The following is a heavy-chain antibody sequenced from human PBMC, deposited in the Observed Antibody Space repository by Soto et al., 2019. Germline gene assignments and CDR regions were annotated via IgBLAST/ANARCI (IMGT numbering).Heavy chain of an antibody. V-gene: IGHV4-31*03. Sequence: SETLSLTCTVSGGSISSGNYYWIWIRQHPGKGLEWIAYMSYSGTTYYNPSLKTRVIISLDTSTNQFSLKLSSVTAADTAVYFCARYCSGGTCQYAFDIWGQGTMVTVSS. CDR1: GGSISSGNYY. CDR2: MSYSGTT. D-gene: IGHD2-15*01. J-gene: IGHJ3*02. CDR3: ARYCSGGTCQYAFDI.